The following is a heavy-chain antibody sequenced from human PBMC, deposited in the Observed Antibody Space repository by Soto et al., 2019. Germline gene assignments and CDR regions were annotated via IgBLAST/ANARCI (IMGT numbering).Heavy chain of an antibody. CDR1: GDSISDNY. V-gene: IGHV4-59*01. CDR2: MYYTGST. CDR3: ARDGYTVTPNYYYGMDV. D-gene: IGHD4-4*01. Sequence: SETLSLTCTVSGDSISDNYWSWIRQPPGKTLEWIGYMYYTGSTNYNPSLKSRVTMSVDTSKNQFSLKLSSVTAADTAVYYCARDGYTVTPNYYYGMDVWGQGTTVTVSS. J-gene: IGHJ6*02.